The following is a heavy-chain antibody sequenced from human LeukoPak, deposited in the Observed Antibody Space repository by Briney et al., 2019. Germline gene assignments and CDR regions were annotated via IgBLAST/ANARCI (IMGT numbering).Heavy chain of an antibody. CDR1: GYTFTSYD. J-gene: IGHJ4*02. CDR2: MNPNSGNT. CDR3: AREYCSRTRCYGPDY. D-gene: IGHD2-2*01. V-gene: IGHV1-8*01. Sequence: GASVKVSCKASGYTFTSYDINWVRQATGQGLEWMGWMNPNSGNTGYAQKFQGRVTMTTDTSTSTAYMELRSLRSDDTAVYYCAREYCSRTRCYGPDYWGQGTLVTVSS.